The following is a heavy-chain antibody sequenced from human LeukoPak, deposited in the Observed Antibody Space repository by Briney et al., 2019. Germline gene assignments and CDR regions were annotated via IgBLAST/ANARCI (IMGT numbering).Heavy chain of an antibody. CDR2: IKQDGSEK. V-gene: IGHV3-7*01. CDR3: ARDLIQLRYFDWLLTNWFDP. D-gene: IGHD3-9*01. J-gene: IGHJ5*02. Sequence: GGSLRLSCAASGFTFSSYWMSWVRQAPGKGLEWVANIKQDGSEKYYVDSVKGRFTISRDNAKNSLYLQMNSLRAEDTAVYYCARDLIQLRYFDWLLTNWFDPWGQGTLVTVSS. CDR1: GFTFSSYW.